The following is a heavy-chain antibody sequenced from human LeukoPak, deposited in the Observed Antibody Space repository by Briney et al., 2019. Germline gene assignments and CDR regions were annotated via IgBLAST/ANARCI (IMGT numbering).Heavy chain of an antibody. CDR1: GFTFNYFS. CDR3: ATVSEY. CDR2: INTDGAAT. J-gene: IGHJ4*02. V-gene: IGHV3-74*01. Sequence: GGSLRLSCAASGFTFNYFSMHWVRQAPGKGLEWVSGINTDGAATYYADSVKGRFTISRDNAKNTVYLQMNGLRAEDTTVYYCATVSEYWGQGTLVTVSS.